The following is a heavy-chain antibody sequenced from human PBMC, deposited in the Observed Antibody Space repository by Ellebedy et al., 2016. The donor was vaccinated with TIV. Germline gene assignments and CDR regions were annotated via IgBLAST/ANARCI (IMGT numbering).Heavy chain of an antibody. J-gene: IGHJ4*02. CDR3: AGDKPLIRLDS. CDR2: INHSGRT. Sequence: MPSETLSLTCAVYGGSFSRYYWSWIRQPPGKGLEWIGEINHSGRTNYNPSPKSRVTMSVDMSKNQFSLNLKSVAAADTAVYYCAGDKPLIRLDSWGQGTLVAVS. CDR1: GGSFSRYY. D-gene: IGHD3-22*01. V-gene: IGHV4-34*01.